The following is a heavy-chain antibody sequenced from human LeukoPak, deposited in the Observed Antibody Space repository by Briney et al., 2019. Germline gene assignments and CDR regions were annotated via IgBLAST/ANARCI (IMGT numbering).Heavy chain of an antibody. D-gene: IGHD1-26*01. J-gene: IGHJ4*02. CDR1: GFTFSTYG. Sequence: GGSLRLSCAASGFTFSTYGMHWVRQAPGKGLEWVSFIRYDGSNKYYADSMKGRFTISRDNSKNTLYLQMNSLRAEDTAVYYCAKFYSGSYKGGDDYWGQGTLVTVSS. V-gene: IGHV3-30*02. CDR3: AKFYSGSYKGGDDY. CDR2: IRYDGSNK.